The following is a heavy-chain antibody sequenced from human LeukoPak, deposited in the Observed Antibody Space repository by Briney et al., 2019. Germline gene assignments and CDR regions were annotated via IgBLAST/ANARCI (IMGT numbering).Heavy chain of an antibody. CDR3: ARDGLTYDSTRYFDY. V-gene: IGHV3-48*01. CDR1: GFTFSSYS. D-gene: IGHD3-22*01. CDR2: ISSSSSTI. J-gene: IGHJ4*02. Sequence: PGGSLRLSCAASGFTFSSYSMNWVRQAPGKGLEWVSYISSSSSTIYYADSVKGRFTISRDNSKKTLYLQMNSLRVEDTAVYYCARDGLTYDSTRYFDYWGQGTQVTVSS.